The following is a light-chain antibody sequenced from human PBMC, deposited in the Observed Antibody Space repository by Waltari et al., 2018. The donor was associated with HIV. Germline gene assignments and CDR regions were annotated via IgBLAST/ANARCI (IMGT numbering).Light chain of an antibody. CDR3: AAWDDNLDGYVV. V-gene: IGLV1-40*01. CDR2: TNA. Sequence: QSVLMQPPSVSGAPGQRVTISCTGNNSNIGAGYDVHWYQQLPGTAPKILIYTNANRPSGVPDRFSASKSGTSASLAISGLQSEDEGNYYRAAWDDNLDGYVVFGGGTKLTVL. J-gene: IGLJ2*01. CDR1: NSNIGAGYD.